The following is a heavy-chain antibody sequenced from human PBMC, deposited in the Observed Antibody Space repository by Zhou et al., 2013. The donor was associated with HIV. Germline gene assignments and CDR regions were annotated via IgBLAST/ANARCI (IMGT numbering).Heavy chain of an antibody. J-gene: IGHJ6*03. CDR3: ARAVQIRSRHYYYYYMDV. V-gene: IGHV1-69*05. CDR2: IIPIFGTA. Sequence: QVQLVQSGAEVKKPGSSVKVSCKASGGTFSSYAISWVRQAPGQGLEWMGGIIPIFGTANYAQKFQGRVTITTDESTSTAYMELSSLRSEDTAVYYCARAVQIRSRHYYYYYMDVWGKGTTVTVSS. D-gene: IGHD3-10*01. CDR1: GGTFSSYA.